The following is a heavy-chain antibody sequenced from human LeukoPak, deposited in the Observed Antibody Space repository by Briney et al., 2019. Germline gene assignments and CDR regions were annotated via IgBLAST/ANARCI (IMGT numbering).Heavy chain of an antibody. D-gene: IGHD2-15*01. CDR3: AREAECSGGSCYSYGWFDP. CDR2: ISYSGSA. CDR1: GGSVSSGLNK. J-gene: IGHJ5*02. V-gene: IGHV4-61*01. Sequence: PSETLSLTCTVSGGSVSSGLNKWSWIRQPPGKELEWIGDISYSGSASYNPSLRSRVTISLDTSTNQFSLTLGSVTAADTAVYYCAREAECSGGSCYSYGWFDPWGQGTQVIVPS.